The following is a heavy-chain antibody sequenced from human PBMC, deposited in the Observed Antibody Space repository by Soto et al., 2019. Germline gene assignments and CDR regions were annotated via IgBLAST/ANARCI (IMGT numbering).Heavy chain of an antibody. CDR2: IYRSGSS. CDR1: GFSISSGYY. V-gene: IGHV4-38-2*02. J-gene: IGHJ4*02. Sequence: PSETLSLTCDVSGFSISSGYYWSWVRQPPGKGLEWIGSIYRSGSSYHNPSLESRLTVSIDLSKNQFPLKLASVTAADTAIYYCAREKVGTTFFDNWGQGTQVTVSS. D-gene: IGHD1-1*01. CDR3: AREKVGTTFFDN.